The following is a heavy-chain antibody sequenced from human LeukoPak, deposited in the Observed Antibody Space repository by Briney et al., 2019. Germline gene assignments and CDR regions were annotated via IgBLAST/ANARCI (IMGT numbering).Heavy chain of an antibody. D-gene: IGHD3-3*01. CDR2: IWYDGSNK. Sequence: PGGSLRLSCAASGFTFSSYGMHWVRQAPGKGLEWVAVIWYDGSNKYYADSVKGRFTISRDNSKNTLYLQMNSLRAEDTAVYYCARGKVLRFLEWSNHFDYWGQGTLVTVSS. J-gene: IGHJ4*02. CDR1: GFTFSSYG. V-gene: IGHV3-33*01. CDR3: ARGKVLRFLEWSNHFDY.